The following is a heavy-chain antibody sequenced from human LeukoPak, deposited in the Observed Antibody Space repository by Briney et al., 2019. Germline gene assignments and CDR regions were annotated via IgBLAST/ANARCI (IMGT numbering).Heavy chain of an antibody. V-gene: IGHV4-59*01. Sequence: KTSETLSLTCTVSGDSITTYYWSWIRQPPGKGLEWIGYINYIGSTNYNPSLKNRVSISADISKTQFTLRLRSVTAADTAVYFCARGVTAAASSWGQGTLVTVPS. CDR3: ARGVTAAASS. CDR1: GDSITTYY. CDR2: INYIGST. D-gene: IGHD6-13*01. J-gene: IGHJ5*02.